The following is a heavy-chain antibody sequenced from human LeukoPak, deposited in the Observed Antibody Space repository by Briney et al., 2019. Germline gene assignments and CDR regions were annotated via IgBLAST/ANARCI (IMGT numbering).Heavy chain of an antibody. CDR3: ARDQGDYPYYYGMDV. D-gene: IGHD4-17*01. CDR1: GYTFTGYY. J-gene: IGHJ6*02. Sequence: ASVKVSCKASGYTFTGYYMHWVRQAPGQGLEWMGWINPNSGGTNYAQKFQGWVTMTRDTSISTAYMELSRLRSDDTAAYYCARDQGDYPYYYGMDVWGQGTTVTVSS. CDR2: INPNSGGT. V-gene: IGHV1-2*04.